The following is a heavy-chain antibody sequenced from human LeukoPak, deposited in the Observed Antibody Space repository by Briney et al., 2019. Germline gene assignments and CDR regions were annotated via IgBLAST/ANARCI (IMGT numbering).Heavy chain of an antibody. Sequence: GGSLRLSCAASGFTFSSYWMSWVRQAPGKGLEWVANIKQDGSEKYYVDSVKGRFTISRDNAKNSLYLQMNSLRAEDTAVYYCARDRGSITMVRGVNYYWGQGTLVTVSS. CDR2: IKQDGSEK. CDR3: ARDRGSITMVRGVNYY. V-gene: IGHV3-7*01. D-gene: IGHD3-10*01. CDR1: GFTFSSYW. J-gene: IGHJ4*02.